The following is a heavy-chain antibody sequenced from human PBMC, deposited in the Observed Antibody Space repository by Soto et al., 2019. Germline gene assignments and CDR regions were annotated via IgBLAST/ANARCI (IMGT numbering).Heavy chain of an antibody. V-gene: IGHV3-33*01. D-gene: IGHD3-22*01. CDR1: GFTFSKYG. Sequence: PGGSLRLSCAASGFTFSKYGMHWVRQTPGKGLEWVAVIWYDGSIKNYADSVKGRFTISRDNSKNTLYLQMNSLRAADTAVYYCAREVRNYYDSSGYFDYWGQGTQVTVSS. J-gene: IGHJ4*02. CDR2: IWYDGSIK. CDR3: AREVRNYYDSSGYFDY.